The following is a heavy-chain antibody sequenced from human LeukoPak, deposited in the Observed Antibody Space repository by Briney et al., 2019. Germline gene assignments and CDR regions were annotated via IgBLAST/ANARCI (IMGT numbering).Heavy chain of an antibody. CDR1: GYTFTSYD. V-gene: IGHV1-8*01. Sequence: ASVKVSCKASGYTFTSYDINWVRQATGQGLEWMGWMNPNSGNTGYAQKFQGRVTMTRNTSISTAYMELSSLRSEDTAVYYCARGPPLTVTTSSNIDYWGQGTLVTVSS. D-gene: IGHD4-17*01. J-gene: IGHJ4*02. CDR3: ARGPPLTVTTSSNIDY. CDR2: MNPNSGNT.